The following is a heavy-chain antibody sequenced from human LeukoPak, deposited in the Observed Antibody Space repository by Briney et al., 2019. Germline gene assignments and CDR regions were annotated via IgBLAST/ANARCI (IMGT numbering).Heavy chain of an antibody. CDR2: INHSGSA. D-gene: IGHD3-22*01. V-gene: IGHV4-34*01. Sequence: PSETLSLTCAVYGGSFSGYYWSWIRQPPGKGLEWIGEINHSGSANYNPSLKSRVTISVDTSKNQFSLKLSSVTAADTAVYYCARGIPWETYYYDSSGYYYDYWGQGTLVTVSS. CDR1: GGSFSGYY. J-gene: IGHJ4*02. CDR3: ARGIPWETYYYDSSGYYYDY.